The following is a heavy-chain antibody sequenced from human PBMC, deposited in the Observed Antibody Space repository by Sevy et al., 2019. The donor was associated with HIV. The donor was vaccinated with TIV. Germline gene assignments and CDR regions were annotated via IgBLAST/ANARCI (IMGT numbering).Heavy chain of an antibody. CDR2: INQDGSEK. CDR1: RFTFSSYW. J-gene: IGHJ6*02. V-gene: IGHV3-7*01. Sequence: GGSLRLSCAASRFTFSSYWMSWVRQAPGKGLEWVANINQDGSEKYHLDSVKGRFTISRDNAKNSLYLQMSSLRAEDSSVYSCARVSSIYYDRGYFYAMDVWGQGTTVTVSS. CDR3: ARVSSIYYDRGYFYAMDV. D-gene: IGHD3-22*01.